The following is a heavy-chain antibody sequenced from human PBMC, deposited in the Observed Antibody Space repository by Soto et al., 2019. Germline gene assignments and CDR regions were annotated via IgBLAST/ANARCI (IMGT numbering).Heavy chain of an antibody. CDR2: ITGSGVST. V-gene: IGHV3-23*01. CDR3: AKQADLIAYSYGAGFDF. D-gene: IGHD5-18*01. CDR1: GFTFSSYN. Sequence: PGGSLRLSCAASGFTFSSYNLNWVRQAPGQGLEWVSTITGSGVSTYYADSVKGRFTISRDNSKDRLYLQMNSLRADDTAVYYCAKQADLIAYSYGAGFDFWGHGTMVTVYS. J-gene: IGHJ4*01.